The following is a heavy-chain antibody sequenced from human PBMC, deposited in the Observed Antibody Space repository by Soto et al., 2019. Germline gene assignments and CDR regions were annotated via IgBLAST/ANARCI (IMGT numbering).Heavy chain of an antibody. CDR2: IFRDGRTN. J-gene: IGHJ4*02. D-gene: IGHD2-2*01. Sequence: QVQLVESGGGVVQPGGSLRLSCSASGFILENFAIHWLRQAPGKGLEWMALIFRDGRTNTNANSVRGRVTISRDNSKNTVYLQLNSLRPEDTALYYCAKDGGFQYPDIWGQGALVTVSS. V-gene: IGHV3-30*18. CDR1: GFILENFA. CDR3: AKDGGFQYPDI.